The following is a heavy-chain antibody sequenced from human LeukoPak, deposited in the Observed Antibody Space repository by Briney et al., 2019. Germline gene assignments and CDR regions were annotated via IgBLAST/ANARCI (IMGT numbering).Heavy chain of an antibody. V-gene: IGHV1-24*01. CDR2: FDPEDGET. Sequence: ASVKVSCKVSGYTLTELSMHWVRQAPGKGLEWMGGFDPEDGETIYAQKFQGRVTMTEDTSTDTAYMELSSLRSEDTAVYYCATFYDILTGYGYFQHWGQGTLVTVSS. J-gene: IGHJ1*01. D-gene: IGHD3-9*01. CDR3: ATFYDILTGYGYFQH. CDR1: GYTLTELS.